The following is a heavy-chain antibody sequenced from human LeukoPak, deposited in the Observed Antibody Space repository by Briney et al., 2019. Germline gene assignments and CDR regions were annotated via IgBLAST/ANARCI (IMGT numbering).Heavy chain of an antibody. J-gene: IGHJ4*02. Sequence: GGSLRLSCAASGFTFSSYWMHWVRQAPGKGLVWVSRLNSDGSNTIYADSVKGRFTISRDNAKNTLYLQMNSLRAEDTAVYYCAKPLGSSGSYVYYFDYWGQGTLVTVSS. V-gene: IGHV3-74*01. D-gene: IGHD1-26*01. CDR2: LNSDGSNT. CDR3: AKPLGSSGSYVYYFDY. CDR1: GFTFSSYW.